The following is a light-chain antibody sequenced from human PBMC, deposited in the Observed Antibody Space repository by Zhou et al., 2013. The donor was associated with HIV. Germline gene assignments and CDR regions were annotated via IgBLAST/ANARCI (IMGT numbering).Light chain of an antibody. J-gene: IGKJ3*01. CDR2: DAS. V-gene: IGKV1-13*02. CDR1: QGISSA. CDR3: QQYYSYPPFT. Sequence: AIQLTQSPSSLSASVGDRVIITCRASQGISSALAWYRQKPGQAPKLLIYDASSLESGVPSRFSGSGSGTDFTLTISCLQSEDFATYYCQQYYSYPPFTFGPGTKVDIK.